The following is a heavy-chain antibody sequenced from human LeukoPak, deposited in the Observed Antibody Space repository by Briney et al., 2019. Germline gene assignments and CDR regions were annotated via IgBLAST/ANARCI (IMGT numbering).Heavy chain of an antibody. CDR3: AGPSGSASDTEYFQN. V-gene: IGHV4-61*02. D-gene: IGHD6-13*01. CDR2: VYISGST. J-gene: IGHJ1*01. Sequence: PSETLSLTCTVSGGSITSGSYYWSWIRQPAGKGLECIGRVYISGSTNYNPSLAGRATISIDTSKNQFSLKLSSVTAADMAVYYCAGPSGSASDTEYFQNWGQGTLVTVSS. CDR1: GGSITSGSYY.